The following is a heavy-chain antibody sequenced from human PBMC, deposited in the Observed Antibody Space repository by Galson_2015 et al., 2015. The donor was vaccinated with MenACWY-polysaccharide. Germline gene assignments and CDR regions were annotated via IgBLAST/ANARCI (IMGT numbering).Heavy chain of an antibody. V-gene: IGHV3-23*01. J-gene: IGHJ4*02. CDR2: LSPTTGNT. Sequence: SLRLSCAGSGLTFRSYGVGWVRPAPGKGLGWVSGLSPTTGNTYYADSVRGRFTISRDNSKNTLHLQMDSLRAEDTALYYCAKGAAHYGSGNYYDYWGQGTQVTVSS. CDR1: GLTFRSYG. D-gene: IGHD3-10*01. CDR3: AKGAAHYGSGNYYDY.